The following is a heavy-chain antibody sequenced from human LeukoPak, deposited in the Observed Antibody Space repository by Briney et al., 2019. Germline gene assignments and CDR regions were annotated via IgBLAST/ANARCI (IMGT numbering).Heavy chain of an antibody. V-gene: IGHV3-33*01. CDR2: IWYDGNNK. CDR1: GFTFSNYG. D-gene: IGHD3-22*01. CDR3: ARGDHHYYDSSGYSHFDY. Sequence: GGSLRLSCAGSGFTFSNYGMHWVRQAPGKGLEWVAVIWYDGNNKYYADSVKGRFTISRDNSKNTLYLQMNSLRAEDTAVYYCARGDHHYYDSSGYSHFDYWGQGTLVTVSS. J-gene: IGHJ4*02.